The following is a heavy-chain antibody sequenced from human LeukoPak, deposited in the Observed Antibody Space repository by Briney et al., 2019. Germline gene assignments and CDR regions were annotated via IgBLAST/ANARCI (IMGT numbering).Heavy chain of an antibody. V-gene: IGHV5-51*01. D-gene: IGHD4-17*01. J-gene: IGHJ4*02. CDR2: IYPGDSDT. CDR1: GYSFTSYW. Sequence: GESLKISCKGSGYSFTSYWIGWVRHMPGKGLEWMGIIYPGDSDTRYSPSFQGQVTISADKSISTAYLQWSSLKASDTAMYYCARSPDYGDYENRFDYWGQGTLVTVSS. CDR3: ARSPDYGDYENRFDY.